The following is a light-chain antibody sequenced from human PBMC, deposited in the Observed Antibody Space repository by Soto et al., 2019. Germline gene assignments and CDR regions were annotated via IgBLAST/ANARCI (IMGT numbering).Light chain of an antibody. V-gene: IGKV3-15*01. CDR1: QSISSN. CDR2: GAS. Sequence: EIEMTQSPATLSVSLGERATLSCRASQSISSNLAWYQQRPGQAPRLLISGASTRATGFPARFSGGGSGTEFTLTISSLQSEDFAVYYCQQYYDWPLTFGGGTKVEIK. CDR3: QQYYDWPLT. J-gene: IGKJ4*01.